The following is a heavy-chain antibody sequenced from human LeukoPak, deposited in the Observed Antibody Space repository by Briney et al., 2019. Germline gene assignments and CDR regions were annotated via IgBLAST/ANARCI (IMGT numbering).Heavy chain of an antibody. Sequence: GGSLRLSCAASGFTFSNSSMNWVRQAPGKGLEWISSISSSSYYIYYADSVKGRFTISRDNSKNMLYLQMNSLRAEDTAVYYCAKDSGELLYGDAFDIWGQGTMVRVSS. CDR1: GFTFSNSS. J-gene: IGHJ3*02. V-gene: IGHV3-21*01. D-gene: IGHD3-10*01. CDR2: ISSSSYYI. CDR3: AKDSGELLYGDAFDI.